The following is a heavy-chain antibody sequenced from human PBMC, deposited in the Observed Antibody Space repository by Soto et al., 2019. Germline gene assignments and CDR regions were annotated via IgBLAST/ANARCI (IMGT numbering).Heavy chain of an antibody. J-gene: IGHJ4*02. CDR2: IYYSGST. Sequence: SSETLSLTCTVSGGSISSSSYYWGWIRQPPGKGLEWIGSIYYSGSTYYNPSLKSRVTISVDTSKNQFSLKLSSVTAADTAVYYCARVRAAAGQYYFDYWGQGTLVTVS. V-gene: IGHV4-39*01. CDR3: ARVRAAAGQYYFDY. CDR1: GGSISSSSYY. D-gene: IGHD6-13*01.